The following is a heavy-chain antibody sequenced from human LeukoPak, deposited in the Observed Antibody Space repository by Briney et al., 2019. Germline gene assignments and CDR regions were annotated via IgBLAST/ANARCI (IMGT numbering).Heavy chain of an antibody. V-gene: IGHV4-4*07. D-gene: IGHD2-15*01. J-gene: IGHJ5*02. CDR1: GGSISSYY. CDR2: IYTSGST. Sequence: SETLSLTCTVSGGSISSYYWSWIRQPAGKGLEWIGRIYTSGSTNYNPSLKSRVTISVDTSKNQFSLKLSSVTAADTAVYYCARALVGIVVVVAATGWFDPWGQGTLVTVSS. CDR3: ARALVGIVVVVAATGWFDP.